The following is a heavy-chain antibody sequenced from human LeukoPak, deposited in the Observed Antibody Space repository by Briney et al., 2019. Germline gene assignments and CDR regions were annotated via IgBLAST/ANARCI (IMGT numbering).Heavy chain of an antibody. V-gene: IGHV3-23*01. CDR2: ISGSGGNT. CDR3: AKSGSGKVDY. D-gene: IGHD3-10*01. CDR1: GFTFSSSA. Sequence: GGTLRLPCAASGFTFSSSAMSWVRQAPGKGLEWVSGISGSGGNTYYAHSVKGRFTVSRDNSKNTLFLQMSSLRAEDTAIYYCAKSGSGKVDYWGQGTLVTASS. J-gene: IGHJ4*02.